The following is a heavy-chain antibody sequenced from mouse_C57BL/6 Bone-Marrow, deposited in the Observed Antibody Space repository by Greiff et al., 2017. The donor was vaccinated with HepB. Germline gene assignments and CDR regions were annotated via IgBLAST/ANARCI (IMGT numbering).Heavy chain of an antibody. Sequence: VQLQQSGPELVKPGASVKISCKASGYAFSSSWMNWVKQRPGKGLEWIGRIYPGDGDTNYNGKFKGKATLTADKSSSTAYMQLSSLTSEDSAVYFCARGGWLLRNYYAMDYWGQGTSVTVSS. J-gene: IGHJ4*01. V-gene: IGHV1-82*01. CDR3: ARGGWLLRNYYAMDY. CDR2: IYPGDGDT. CDR1: GYAFSSSW. D-gene: IGHD2-3*01.